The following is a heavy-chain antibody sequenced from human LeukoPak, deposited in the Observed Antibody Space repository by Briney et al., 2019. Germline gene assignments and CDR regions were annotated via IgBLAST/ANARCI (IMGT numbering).Heavy chain of an antibody. V-gene: IGHV1-24*01. D-gene: IGHD6-13*01. J-gene: IGHJ4*02. CDR1: GYTLTELS. Sequence: ASVKVSCKVSGYTLTELSMHWVRQAPGKGLEWMGGFDPEDGETIYAQKFQGRVTMTEGTSTDTAYMELSSLRSEDTAVYYCAQKSSSWTNFDYWGQGTLVTVSS. CDR3: AQKSSSWTNFDY. CDR2: FDPEDGET.